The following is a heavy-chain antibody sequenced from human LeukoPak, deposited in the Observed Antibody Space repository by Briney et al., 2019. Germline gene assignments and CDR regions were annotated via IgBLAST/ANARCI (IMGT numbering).Heavy chain of an antibody. V-gene: IGHV4-59*01. D-gene: IGHD4-23*01. Sequence: SETLSLTCTVSGGSISSYYWSWIRQPPGKGLEWIGYIYYSGSTNYNPSLKSRVTISVDTSKNQFSLKLSSVTAADTAVYYCARDYGGTVAFDMWGQGTMVTVSS. CDR1: GGSISSYY. J-gene: IGHJ3*02. CDR2: IYYSGST. CDR3: ARDYGGTVAFDM.